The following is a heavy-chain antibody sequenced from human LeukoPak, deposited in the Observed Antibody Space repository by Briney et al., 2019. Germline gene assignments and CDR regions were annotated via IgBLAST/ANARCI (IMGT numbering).Heavy chain of an antibody. CDR1: GFTVSSNY. Sequence: PGGSLRLSCAASGFTVSSNYMSWVRQAPGKGLEWVSVIYSGGSTDYADSVKGRFTISRDNSKNTLHLQMNSLRAEDTAVYYCAREGYSGYPGYYYYGMDVWGQGTTVTVSS. D-gene: IGHD5-12*01. J-gene: IGHJ6*02. V-gene: IGHV3-53*01. CDR3: AREGYSGYPGYYYYGMDV. CDR2: IYSGGST.